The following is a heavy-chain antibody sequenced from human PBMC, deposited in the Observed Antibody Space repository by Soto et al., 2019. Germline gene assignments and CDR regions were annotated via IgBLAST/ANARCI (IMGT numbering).Heavy chain of an antibody. CDR2: IDYSGTT. V-gene: IGHV4-31*03. CDR1: AGSMSSGGHF. J-gene: IGHJ2*01. D-gene: IGHD4-17*01. CDR3: ARAYSDYGRYFDL. Sequence: QVQLQESGPGLVKPSQTLSLTCTVSAGSMSSGGHFWSWIRQNPGKGLEWIAYIDYSGTTYYNPSLKSRVVVTVDPSEKQFSLKLSSVTAADTAVYYCARAYSDYGRYFDLWGRGTLVTVSS.